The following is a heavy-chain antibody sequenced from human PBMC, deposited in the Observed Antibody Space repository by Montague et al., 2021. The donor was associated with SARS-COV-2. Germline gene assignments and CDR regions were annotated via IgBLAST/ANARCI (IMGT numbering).Heavy chain of an antibody. J-gene: IGHJ6*02. Sequence: SETLSLTCIVSGGSVGSGSYYWSWIRQPPGKGLEWIGYIYYSGSTXYNPSLKSRVTISVDTSKNQFSLKLSSVTAADTAVYYCARDPWRITIFGVVTRYGMDVWGQGTTVTVSS. CDR3: ARDPWRITIFGVVTRYGMDV. CDR2: IYYSGST. CDR1: GGSVGSGSYY. D-gene: IGHD3-3*01. V-gene: IGHV4-61*01.